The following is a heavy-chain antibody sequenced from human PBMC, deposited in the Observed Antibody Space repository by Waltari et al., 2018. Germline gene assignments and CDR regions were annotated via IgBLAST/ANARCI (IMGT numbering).Heavy chain of an antibody. J-gene: IGHJ6*02. CDR3: ARGTFRNLINYGMDV. V-gene: IGHV3-53*01. CDR2: IYSGGST. Sequence: RQAPGKGLEWVSVIYSGGSTYYADSVKGRFTISRDNSKNTLYLQMNSLRAEDTAVYYCARGTFRNLINYGMDVWGQGTTVTVSS. D-gene: IGHD1-1*01.